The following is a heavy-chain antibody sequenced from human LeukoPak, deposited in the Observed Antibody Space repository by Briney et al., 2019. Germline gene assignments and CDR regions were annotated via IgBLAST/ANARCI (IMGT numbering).Heavy chain of an antibody. D-gene: IGHD4-17*01. J-gene: IGHJ4*02. CDR1: GFTFSTYA. CDR3: ARDYDEDY. CDR2: INGRDGGT. V-gene: IGHV3-23*01. Sequence: GGSLRLSCAASGFTFSTYAMNWVRQAPGKGLEWVSTINGRDGGTYHADSVKGRFTISRDNSNNTLFLQMHSLRAEDTAVYYCARDYDEDYWGQGTLVTVSS.